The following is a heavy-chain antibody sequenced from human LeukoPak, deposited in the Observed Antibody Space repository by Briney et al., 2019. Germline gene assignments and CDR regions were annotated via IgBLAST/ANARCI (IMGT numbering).Heavy chain of an antibody. V-gene: IGHV3-21*01. CDR1: GFTFSSYS. CDR3: ARGGYYYDSSGHYYTLNY. CDR2: ISSSSSYI. Sequence: GGSLRLSCAASGFTFSSYSMNWVRQAPGKGLEWVSSISSSSSYIYYADSVKGRFTISRDNAKNSLYLQMNSLRAEDTAVYYCARGGYYYDSSGHYYTLNYWGQGTLVTVSS. D-gene: IGHD3-22*01. J-gene: IGHJ4*02.